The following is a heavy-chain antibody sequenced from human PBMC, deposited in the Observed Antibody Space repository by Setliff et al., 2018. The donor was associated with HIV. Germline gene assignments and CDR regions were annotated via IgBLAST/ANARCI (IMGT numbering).Heavy chain of an antibody. CDR2: IIPMYGVT. Sequence: SVKVSCKASGDTLSIHPISWVRQAPGQEPEWMGGIIPMYGVTNYAQKFQGRVTITRDTSASTAYMELSSLRPEDTAVYYCARHGLLWFGAGYNWFDPWGQGTLVTVSS. J-gene: IGHJ5*02. D-gene: IGHD3-10*01. CDR1: GDTLSIHP. CDR3: ARHGLLWFGAGYNWFDP. V-gene: IGHV1-69*10.